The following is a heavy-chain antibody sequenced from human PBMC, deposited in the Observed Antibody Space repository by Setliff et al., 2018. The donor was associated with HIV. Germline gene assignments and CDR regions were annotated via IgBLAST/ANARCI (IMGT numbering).Heavy chain of an antibody. CDR1: GGSISSGSYY. Sequence: KPSETLSLTCTVSGGSISSGSYYWSWIRQPAGKGLEWIGHIYTSGSTNYNPSLKSRVTISVDTSKNQFSLKLSSVTAADTAVYYCARAHDLSGYGYNLQHWGLLSWFDPWGQGTLVTVSS. J-gene: IGHJ5*02. CDR2: IYTSGST. CDR3: ARAHDLSGYGYNLQHWGLLSWFDP. V-gene: IGHV4-61*09. D-gene: IGHD3-22*01.